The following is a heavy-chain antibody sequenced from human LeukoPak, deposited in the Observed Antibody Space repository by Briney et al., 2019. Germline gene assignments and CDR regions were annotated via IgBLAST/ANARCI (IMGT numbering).Heavy chain of an antibody. CDR3: ARDPVGGSTIFDY. D-gene: IGHD1-26*01. V-gene: IGHV6-1*01. CDR2: TYYRSKWYY. Sequence: SQTLSLTCAISGDSVSSNSAAWNWIRQSPSRGLEWLGRTYYRSKWYYDYAVAVKSRISINPDTSRNQFSLQLSSVTPEDTAVYYCARDPVGGSTIFDYWGQGTLVTASS. CDR1: GDSVSSNSAA. J-gene: IGHJ4*02.